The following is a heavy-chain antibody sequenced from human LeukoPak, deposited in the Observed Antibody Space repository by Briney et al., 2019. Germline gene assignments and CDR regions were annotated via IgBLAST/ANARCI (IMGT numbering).Heavy chain of an antibody. CDR1: GFTFSSYA. V-gene: IGHV3-23*01. D-gene: IGHD6-6*01. CDR3: AKFGAALPQKRLGTNTFDY. Sequence: GGSLRLSCAASGFTFSSYAMSWVRQAPGKGLEWVSAISGSAGSTYYADSVKSRFTISRDNSKNTPYLQMNSLRAEDTAVYYCAKFGAALPQKRLGTNTFDYWGQGTLVTVSS. J-gene: IGHJ4*02. CDR2: ISGSAGST.